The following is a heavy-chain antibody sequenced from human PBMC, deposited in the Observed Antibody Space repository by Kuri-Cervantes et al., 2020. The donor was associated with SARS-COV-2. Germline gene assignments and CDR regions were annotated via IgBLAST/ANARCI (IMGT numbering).Heavy chain of an antibody. CDR2: IIPIFGTA. V-gene: IGHV1-69*13. J-gene: IGHJ6*03. CDR3: ARAKQQPYPLSYYYMDV. CDR1: GYTFTSYD. D-gene: IGHD6-13*01. Sequence: SVKVSCKASGYTFTSYDINWVRQAPGQGLEWMGGIIPIFGTANYAQKFQGRVAITADESTSTAYMELNSLRAEDTAVYYCARAKQQPYPLSYYYMDVWGKGTTVTVSS.